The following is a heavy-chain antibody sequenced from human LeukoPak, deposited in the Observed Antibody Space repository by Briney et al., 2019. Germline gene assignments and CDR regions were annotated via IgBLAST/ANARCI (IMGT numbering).Heavy chain of an antibody. CDR1: GLSVSNNY. V-gene: IGHV3-53*01. D-gene: IGHD3-16*02. CDR3: ATDKGYLDH. J-gene: IGHJ4*02. CDR2: IYDGDIT. Sequence: PGGSLRLSCAPSGLSVSNNYMSWVRQAPGKGLEWVSVIYDGDITYYTDSVKGRFTISRDTSKNTVYLQMNSLRVEDTAIYYCATDKGYLDHWGQGTLVTVSS.